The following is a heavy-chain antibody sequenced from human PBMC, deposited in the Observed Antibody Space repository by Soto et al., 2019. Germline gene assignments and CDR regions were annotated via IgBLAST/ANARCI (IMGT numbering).Heavy chain of an antibody. Sequence: GGSLRLSCVAAGFTIDRYSFNWVRQAPGKGLEWISAISGSGASVYYADSVKGRFTISRDNSKSTLYLQMNSLRAEDTAVYYCAKEGEGYNWKDDDYWGQGTLVTVSS. CDR1: GFTIDRYS. V-gene: IGHV3-23*01. CDR2: ISGSGASV. CDR3: AKEGEGYNWKDDDY. J-gene: IGHJ4*02. D-gene: IGHD1-20*01.